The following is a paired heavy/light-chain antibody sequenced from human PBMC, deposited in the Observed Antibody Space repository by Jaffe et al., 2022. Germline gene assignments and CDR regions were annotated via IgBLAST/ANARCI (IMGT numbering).Light chain of an antibody. V-gene: IGKV3-11*01. CDR2: DAF. CDR1: ESVSSY. CDR3: QQRSSWPPT. Sequence: EIVLTQSPATLSLSPGERATLSCRASESVSSYLAWYQQKPGQSPSLLIYDAFKRATGIPARFSGSGSGTDFTLTISSLEPEDFAVYYCQQRSSWPPTFGGGTKVEIK. J-gene: IGKJ4*01.
Heavy chain of an antibody. CDR1: GGSISGNY. Sequence: QMQLQESGPGLVKPSETLSLTCTVSGGSISGNYWSWIRKPPGKGLECIGYIYYTGTTNSNPSLKSRVTISVDTSKNQLSLKLTSVIAADTAVYYCARYLNGRYMDVWGKGTTVTVSS. D-gene: IGHD2-8*01. CDR3: ARYLNGRYMDV. J-gene: IGHJ6*03. CDR2: IYYTGTT. V-gene: IGHV4-59*01.